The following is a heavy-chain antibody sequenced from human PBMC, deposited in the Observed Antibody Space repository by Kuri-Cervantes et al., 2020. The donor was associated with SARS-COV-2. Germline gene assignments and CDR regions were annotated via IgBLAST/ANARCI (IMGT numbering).Heavy chain of an antibody. Sequence: SQTLSLTCAVSGYSISSGYYWGWIRQPPGKGLEWIGSIYYSGSTYHNPSLKSRVTISVDTSKNQFSLKLSSVTAADTAVYYCARHLLVVPAAIDYWGQGTLVTVSS. D-gene: IGHD2-2*01. CDR1: GYSISSGYY. CDR2: IYYSGST. CDR3: ARHLLVVPAAIDY. V-gene: IGHV4-38-2*01. J-gene: IGHJ4*02.